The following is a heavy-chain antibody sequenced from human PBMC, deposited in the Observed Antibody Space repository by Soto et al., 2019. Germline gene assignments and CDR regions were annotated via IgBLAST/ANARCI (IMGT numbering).Heavy chain of an antibody. V-gene: IGHV3-23*01. CDR1: GITMSRHA. CDR3: VKDVIGYCSAGNCFPDSYFDY. Sequence: SLRLSCAASGITMSRHAMTWVRQAPGAGLEWVSTIDPTGVNTHYADSVKGRFTISRDNSRNTVDLQMNSLRAGDAALYYCVKDVIGYCSAGNCFPDSYFDYWGQGALVTVSS. CDR2: IDPTGVNT. D-gene: IGHD2-15*01. J-gene: IGHJ4*02.